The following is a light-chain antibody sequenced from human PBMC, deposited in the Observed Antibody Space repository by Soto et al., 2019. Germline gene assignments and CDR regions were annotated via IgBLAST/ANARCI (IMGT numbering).Light chain of an antibody. CDR2: SNN. V-gene: IGLV1-44*01. CDR1: SSNIGSNT. Sequence: QSVLTQPPSASGTPGQRGTISCSGSSSNIGSNTVNWYQQLPGTAPKLLIYSNNQRPSGGPDRFSGSKSGTSASLAISGLQAEDEADYYCAAWDDSLNGVVFGGGTKVTVL. J-gene: IGLJ2*01. CDR3: AAWDDSLNGVV.